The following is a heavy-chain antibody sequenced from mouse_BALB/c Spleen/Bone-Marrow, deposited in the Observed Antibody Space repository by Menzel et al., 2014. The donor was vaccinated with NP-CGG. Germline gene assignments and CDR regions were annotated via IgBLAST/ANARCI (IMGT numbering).Heavy chain of an antibody. D-gene: IGHD1-1*01. Sequence: VKVVESGPGLVQPSQSLSITCTVSGFSLTGNGVHWVRQSPGKGLEWLGVIWRGGSTDYNAAFMSRLTITKDNSKNQVFFKMNSLQGDDTAMYYCAKGGITTVWYFDVWGAGTTVTVSS. J-gene: IGHJ1*01. CDR3: AKGGITTVWYFDV. V-gene: IGHV2-5*01. CDR2: IWRGGST. CDR1: GFSLTGNG.